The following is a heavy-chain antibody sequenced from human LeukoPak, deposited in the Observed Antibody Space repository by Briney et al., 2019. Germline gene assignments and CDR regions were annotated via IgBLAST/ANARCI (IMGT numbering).Heavy chain of an antibody. V-gene: IGHV3-21*06. D-gene: IGHD2-8*02. CDR1: GFNFRTHN. J-gene: IGHJ4*02. CDR3: ARDRENSEGFCSGGTCSPPDY. CDR2: ITSNSDYL. Sequence: GGSVTLSCATSGFNFRTHNMNWVRQAPGKGLEWVSSITSNSDYLYYAVSLKDRFVISRNNAKSTLYLQMKFLRAEDTAVYYCARDRENSEGFCSGGTCSPPDYWGQGTLAVVSS.